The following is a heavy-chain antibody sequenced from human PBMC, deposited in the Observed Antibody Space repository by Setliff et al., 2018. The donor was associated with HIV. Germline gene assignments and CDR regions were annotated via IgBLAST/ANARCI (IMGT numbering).Heavy chain of an antibody. CDR2: INHSGST. CDR3: ATSTVAGLFDY. J-gene: IGHJ4*02. CDR1: GGSFSGSY. V-gene: IGHV4-34*01. Sequence: KTSETLSLTGAVYGGSFSGSYWSWIRQPPGKDLEWIGEINHSGSTNYNPSLKSRVTISVDTSKNQFSLKLTSVIAADTAVYYCATSTVAGLFDYWGQGALVTVS. D-gene: IGHD6-19*01.